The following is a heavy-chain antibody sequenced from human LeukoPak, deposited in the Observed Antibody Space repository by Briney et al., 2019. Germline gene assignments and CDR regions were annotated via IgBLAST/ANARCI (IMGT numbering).Heavy chain of an antibody. CDR2: ISAYNGNT. CDR1: GYTFTSYG. CDR3: ARDPYGSGSYYNSLSEY. J-gene: IGHJ4*02. Sequence: ASVKVSCKASGYTFTSYGISWVRQAPGQGLEWTGWISAYNGNTNYAQKLQGRVTMTTDTSTSTAYMELRSLRSDDTAVCYCARDPYGSGSYYNSLSEYWGQGTLVTVSS. D-gene: IGHD3-10*01. V-gene: IGHV1-18*04.